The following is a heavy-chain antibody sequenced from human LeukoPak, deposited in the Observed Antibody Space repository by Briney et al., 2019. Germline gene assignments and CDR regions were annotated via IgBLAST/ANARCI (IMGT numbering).Heavy chain of an antibody. Sequence: PSQTLSLTCTLSGGSTSSGDSYWSWIRQPPGKGLEWIEYIYYSGSTYYNPSLKSRVTISVDTSKNQFSLKLSSVTAADTAVYYCASEVWRSYRFDYCGQGTLVTVSS. V-gene: IGHV4-30-4*01. CDR2: IYYSGST. D-gene: IGHD3-16*02. CDR1: GGSTSSGDSY. J-gene: IGHJ4*02. CDR3: ASEVWRSYRFDY.